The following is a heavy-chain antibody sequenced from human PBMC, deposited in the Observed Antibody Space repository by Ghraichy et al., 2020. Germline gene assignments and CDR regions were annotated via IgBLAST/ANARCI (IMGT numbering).Heavy chain of an antibody. V-gene: IGHV4-30-4*07. CDR2: IYFTGST. CDR3: ARDAVYLWGSSRYYYFDY. CDR1: GGSISSGDYS. D-gene: IGHD3-16*02. Sequence: SETLSLTCAVSGGSISSGDYSWSWIRQPPGKGLEWIGYIYFTGSTYYNPSLRSRITISVDTSKNQFSLNLSSVTAADTAMYYCARDAVYLWGSSRYYYFDYWGQGTLVTVSS. J-gene: IGHJ4*02.